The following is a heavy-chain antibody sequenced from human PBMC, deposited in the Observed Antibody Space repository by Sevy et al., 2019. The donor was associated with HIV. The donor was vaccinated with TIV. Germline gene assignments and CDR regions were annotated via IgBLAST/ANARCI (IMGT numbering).Heavy chain of an antibody. D-gene: IGHD1-26*01. Sequence: GGSLRLSCAASGFTFSSHAMSWVRQAPGKGLEWVSAISNSGTTTYYKDSVKGRFTISRDNSKNTLYLQMDGLRAEDTDIYYCARAFTGGYQQPFDYWGQGTLVTVSS. CDR2: ISNSGTTT. CDR1: GFTFSSHA. V-gene: IGHV3-23*01. CDR3: ARAFTGGYQQPFDY. J-gene: IGHJ4*02.